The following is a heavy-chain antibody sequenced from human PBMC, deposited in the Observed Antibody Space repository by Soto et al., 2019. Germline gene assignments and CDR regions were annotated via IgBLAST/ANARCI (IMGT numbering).Heavy chain of an antibody. CDR3: ARHESGYY. Sequence: QLQLQESGPGLVKPSETLSLTCTVSGGSISSSSYYWGWIRQPPGKGLEWIGRIYYSGSAYYNPFHNSRRTISVDTSKTQWSLNLSSVTAADTAVYYCARHESGYYWGQGTLVTVSS. J-gene: IGHJ4*02. CDR2: IYYSGSA. D-gene: IGHD3-3*01. CDR1: GGSISSSSYY. V-gene: IGHV4-39*01.